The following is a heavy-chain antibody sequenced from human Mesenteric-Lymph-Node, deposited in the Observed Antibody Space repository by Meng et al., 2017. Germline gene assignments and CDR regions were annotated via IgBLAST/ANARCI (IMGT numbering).Heavy chain of an antibody. CDR3: ATGAAAADH. D-gene: IGHD6-13*01. J-gene: IGHJ4*02. CDR1: GLSVTDAW. CDR2: IKRNSDGGTI. Sequence: GGSLRLSCVASGLSVTDAWMSWVRQAPGKGLEWVGRIKRNSDGGTIDYAARVKGRFTISRDESKNTLYLQMDSLITEDTAVYFCATGAAAADHWGQGTLVTVSS. V-gene: IGHV3-15*01.